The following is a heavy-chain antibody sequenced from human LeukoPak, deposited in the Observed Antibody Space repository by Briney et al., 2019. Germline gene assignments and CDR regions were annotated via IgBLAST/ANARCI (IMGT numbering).Heavy chain of an antibody. CDR3: SRSQFDY. Sequence: GGSLRLSCEPAGFPFSSYWMLWVRQAPGKGLVWVSRISGDGTIKTYADFVRGRFIVSRDNTKNILYLQMNSLKVEDTATYFCSRSQFDYWGQGVLVTVSS. J-gene: IGHJ4*02. CDR1: GFPFSSYW. V-gene: IGHV3-74*03. CDR2: ISGDGTIK.